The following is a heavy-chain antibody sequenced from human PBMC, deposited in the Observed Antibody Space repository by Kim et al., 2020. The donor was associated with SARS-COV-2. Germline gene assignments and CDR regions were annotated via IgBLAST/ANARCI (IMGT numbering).Heavy chain of an antibody. CDR3: AGLAVAGTGAFDI. D-gene: IGHD6-19*01. Sequence: AQKLQGRVTMTTDTSTSTAYMELRSLRSDDTAVYYCAGLAVAGTGAFDIWGQGTMVTVSS. V-gene: IGHV1-18*01. J-gene: IGHJ3*02.